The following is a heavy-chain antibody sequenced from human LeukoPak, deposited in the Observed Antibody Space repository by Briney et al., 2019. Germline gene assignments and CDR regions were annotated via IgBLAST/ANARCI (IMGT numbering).Heavy chain of an antibody. D-gene: IGHD3-22*01. V-gene: IGHV3-21*01. CDR3: ARDVYYDSSGYLDFDY. CDR1: GFTFSSYS. Sequence: GGSLRLSCAASGFTFSSYSMDWVRQAPGKGLEWVSSISSSSSYIYYADSVKGRFTISRDNAKNSLYLQMNSLRAEDTAVYYCARDVYYDSSGYLDFDYWGQGTLVTVSS. CDR2: ISSSSSYI. J-gene: IGHJ4*02.